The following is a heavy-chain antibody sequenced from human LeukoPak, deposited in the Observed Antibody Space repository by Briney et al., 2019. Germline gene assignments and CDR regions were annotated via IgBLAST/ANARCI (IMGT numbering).Heavy chain of an antibody. D-gene: IGHD5-24*01. CDR3: ARETSLPVEMANDY. Sequence: GGSLRLSCAASGFTFSSYEMNWVRQAPGKGLEWVSYISSSGSTICYADSVKGRFTISRDNAKNSLYLQMNSLRAEDTAVYYCARETSLPVEMANDYWGQGTLVTVSS. CDR2: ISSSGSTI. J-gene: IGHJ4*02. V-gene: IGHV3-48*03. CDR1: GFTFSSYE.